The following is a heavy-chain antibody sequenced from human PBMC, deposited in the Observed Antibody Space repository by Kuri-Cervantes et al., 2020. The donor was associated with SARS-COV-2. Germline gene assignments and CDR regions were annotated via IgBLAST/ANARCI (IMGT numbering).Heavy chain of an antibody. CDR3: ARVFVLRFYMDV. CDR2: INSDGSST. D-gene: IGHD3-3*01. V-gene: IGHV3-74*01. CDR1: GFTFSSYW. Sequence: GGSLRLSCAASGFTFSSYWMHWVRQAPGKGLVWVSRINSDGSSTSYADSVKGRFTISRDNAKNTLYLQMNSLRAEDTAVYYCARVFVLRFYMDVWGKGTTVTVSS. J-gene: IGHJ6*03.